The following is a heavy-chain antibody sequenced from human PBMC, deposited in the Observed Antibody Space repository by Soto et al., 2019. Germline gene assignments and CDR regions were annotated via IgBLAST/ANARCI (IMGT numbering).Heavy chain of an antibody. V-gene: IGHV3-30*18. D-gene: IGHD3-22*01. Sequence: GGSLRLSCAASGFTFSSYAMSWVRQAPGKGLEWVAVLSYGGSVKYYADSVKGRFTISRDNSKNTLYLQMNSLRVEDTAVYYCAKGYNYDDVSGPFSDAFDIWGQGTMVT. CDR2: LSYGGSVK. CDR3: AKGYNYDDVSGPFSDAFDI. J-gene: IGHJ3*02. CDR1: GFTFSSYA.